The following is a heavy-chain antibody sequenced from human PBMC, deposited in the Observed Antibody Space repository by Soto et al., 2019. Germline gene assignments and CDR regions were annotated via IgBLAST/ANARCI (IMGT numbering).Heavy chain of an antibody. J-gene: IGHJ4*02. CDR3: AAGVHYYYSQGGYYFDY. V-gene: IGHV3-30*03. CDR2: ISYDGSNK. CDR1: GFTFSSYG. D-gene: IGHD3-22*01. Sequence: QVQLVESGGGVVQPGRSLRLSCAASGFTFSSYGMHWVRQAPGKGLEWVAVISYDGSNKYYADSVKGRFTISRDNSKNTLYLQMNSLRAEDTAVYYCAAGVHYYYSQGGYYFDYWGQGTLVTVSS.